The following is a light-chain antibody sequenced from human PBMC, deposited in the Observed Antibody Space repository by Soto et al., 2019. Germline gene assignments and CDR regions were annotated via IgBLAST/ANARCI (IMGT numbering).Light chain of an antibody. Sequence: DIVLTQSPGTLSLSPGERATLSCRASQPVSDNFLAWYQQIPGQGPRLLIFGASTRATGIPDRFSGSGSGTDFTLTFSRLEPEDCAVYYCQQYGTSALSFGGGTKVEIK. J-gene: IGKJ4*01. CDR2: GAS. CDR1: QPVSDNF. V-gene: IGKV3-20*01. CDR3: QQYGTSALS.